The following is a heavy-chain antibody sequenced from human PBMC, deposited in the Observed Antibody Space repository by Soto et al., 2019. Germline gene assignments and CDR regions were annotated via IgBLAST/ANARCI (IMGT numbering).Heavy chain of an antibody. D-gene: IGHD3-9*01. J-gene: IGHJ4*02. Sequence: QVQLVESGGGVVQPGRSLRLSCAASGFTFSSYAMHWVRQAPGKGLEWVAVISYDGSNKYYADSVKGRFTISRDSSKNTLDLQMISRRAEDTAVYYWAAGVLRYFDWLLDYFVYWGQGTLVTVSS. V-gene: IGHV3-30-3*01. CDR1: GFTFSSYA. CDR2: ISYDGSNK. CDR3: AAGVLRYFDWLLDYFVY.